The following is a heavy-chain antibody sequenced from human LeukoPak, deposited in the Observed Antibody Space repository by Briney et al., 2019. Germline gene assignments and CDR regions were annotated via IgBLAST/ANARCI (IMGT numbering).Heavy chain of an antibody. V-gene: IGHV4-4*07. D-gene: IGHD4-11*01. CDR1: GGSISSWQ. CDR2: FYTSGST. CDR3: ARDRHDYKGTYYYYMDV. J-gene: IGHJ6*03. Sequence: SETLSLTCTVSGGSISSWQWSWIRQPAGRGLEWIGRFYTSGSTNYNPSLKSRVTISVDTSKNQFSLKLSSVTAADTAVYYCARDRHDYKGTYYYYMDVWGKGTTVTVSS.